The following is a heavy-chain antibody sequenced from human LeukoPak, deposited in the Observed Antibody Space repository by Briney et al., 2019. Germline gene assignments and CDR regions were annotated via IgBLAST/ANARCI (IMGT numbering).Heavy chain of an antibody. CDR3: ARLATGYCSGGSCYSNYYYYYYMDV. V-gene: IGHV4-4*09. CDR2: IYTSGST. CDR1: GGSISSYY. D-gene: IGHD2-15*01. Sequence: SETLSLTCTVSGGSISSYYWSWIRQPPGKGLEWIGYIYTSGSTNYNPSLKSRVTISVDTSKNQLSLKLSSVTAADTAVYYCARLATGYCSGGSCYSNYYYYYYMDVWGKGTTVTVSS. J-gene: IGHJ6*03.